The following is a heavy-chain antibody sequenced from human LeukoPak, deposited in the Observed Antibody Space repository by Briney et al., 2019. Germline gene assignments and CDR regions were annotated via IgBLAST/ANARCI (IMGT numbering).Heavy chain of an antibody. V-gene: IGHV3-48*01. CDR3: AREADYYGSGSYLYRYYFDS. CDR2: ISSSSSTI. Sequence: PGGSLRLSCAASGFTLSTYNMNWVRQGPGKGLEWVSYISSSSSTIYYADSVKGRFTISRDNAKNSLYLRMNSLRAEDTAVYYCAREADYYGSGSYLYRYYFDSWGQGTLVTVSS. D-gene: IGHD3-10*01. CDR1: GFTLSTYN. J-gene: IGHJ4*02.